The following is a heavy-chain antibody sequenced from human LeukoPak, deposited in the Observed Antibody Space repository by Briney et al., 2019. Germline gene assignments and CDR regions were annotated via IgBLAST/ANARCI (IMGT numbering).Heavy chain of an antibody. CDR2: INSDGSST. CDR1: GFTFSSYW. CDR3: ARGYGSSRGWY. Sequence: GGSLRLSCAASGFTFSSYWMHWVRQAPGKGLVWVSRINSDGSSTSYADSVKGRFTISRDDAKNTLYLQMNSLRAEDTAVYYCARGYGSSRGWYWGQGTLVTVSS. J-gene: IGHJ4*02. D-gene: IGHD3-10*01. V-gene: IGHV3-74*01.